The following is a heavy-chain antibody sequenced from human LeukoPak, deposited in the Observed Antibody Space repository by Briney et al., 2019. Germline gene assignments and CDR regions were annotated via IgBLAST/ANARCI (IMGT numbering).Heavy chain of an antibody. CDR3: ARKRLADLGDDTSFGGTPFDS. J-gene: IGHJ4*02. V-gene: IGHV3-48*03. CDR1: GFTFKTYH. D-gene: IGHD3-16*01. Sequence: SGRSLRLSCVASGFTFKTYHRNWVRQAPGKGLEWLSDITSGGSVIYYPDPVKGRFIFSRASDMKSLFLEVSPPTPDDTAVHYSARKRLADLGDDTSFGGTPFDSWGQGTLVIVSS. CDR2: ITSGGSVI.